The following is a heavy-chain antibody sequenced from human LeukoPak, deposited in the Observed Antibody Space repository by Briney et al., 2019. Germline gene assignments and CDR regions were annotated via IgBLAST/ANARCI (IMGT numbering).Heavy chain of an antibody. CDR1: GFSFSSHW. J-gene: IGHJ6*04. V-gene: IGHV3-7*01. CDR2: IKQDGSEK. Sequence: GGSLRLSCVASGFSFSSHWMSWVRQAPGKGLEWVANIKQDGSEKYYVDSVKGRFTISRDNAKNALYLQMNSLRAEDTAIYYCARDCGITSCSLFDHWGKGTTVTVSS. D-gene: IGHD2-2*01. CDR3: ARDCGITSCSLFDH.